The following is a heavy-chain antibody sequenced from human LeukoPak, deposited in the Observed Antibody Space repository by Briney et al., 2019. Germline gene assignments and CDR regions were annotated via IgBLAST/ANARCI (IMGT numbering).Heavy chain of an antibody. J-gene: IGHJ4*02. CDR3: AKGGYTYAST. Sequence: PGGSLRLPCAASGFTFTNYWMHWVRQAPGKGLVWVSRINLDGSYTTYADSVKGRFTISRDNAKNVVYVRMNSLRVDDTAVYYRAKGGYTYASTWGQGTLVTVSS. CDR1: GFTFTNYW. CDR2: INLDGSYT. V-gene: IGHV3-74*01. D-gene: IGHD5-18*01.